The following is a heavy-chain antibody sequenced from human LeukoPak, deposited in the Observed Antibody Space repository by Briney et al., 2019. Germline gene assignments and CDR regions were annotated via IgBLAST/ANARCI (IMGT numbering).Heavy chain of an antibody. CDR2: ISSSGSTI. CDR1: GFTFSSYE. V-gene: IGHV3-48*03. D-gene: IGHD6-6*01. CDR3: ASDSSPGNY. J-gene: IGHJ4*02. Sequence: GGSLRLSCAASGFTFSSYEMNWVRQAPGKGLEWVSYISSSGSTIYYADSVKGRFPISRDNAKKSLYLQMNSLRAEDTAVYYCASDSSPGNYWGQGTLVTVSS.